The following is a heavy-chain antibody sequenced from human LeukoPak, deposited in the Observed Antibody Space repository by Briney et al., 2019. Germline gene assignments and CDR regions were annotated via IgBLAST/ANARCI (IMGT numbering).Heavy chain of an antibody. CDR2: VNLQGST. V-gene: IGHV4-4*02. Sequence: SETLSLTCDVSGGSITQTNYWTWVRQPPGKGLEWIGEVNLQGSTNYNPSLMRRVAISVDTSANHVSLQLTSVTAADTAVYYCANSITAAANPTDYWGQGTLVTVSS. D-gene: IGHD6-13*01. CDR3: ANSITAAANPTDY. CDR1: GGSITQTNY. J-gene: IGHJ4*02.